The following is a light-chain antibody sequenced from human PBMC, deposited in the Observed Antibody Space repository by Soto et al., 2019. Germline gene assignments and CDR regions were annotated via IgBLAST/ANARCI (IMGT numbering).Light chain of an antibody. Sequence: ALTQPASVSGSPGQSITISCTGTSSDIGAYNYVSWYQQHPGKAPKLMIYDVNNRPSGVSNRFSGSKSGNTAPLTISGLQAEDEADYFCTSYTRSSTYVFGTGTKVTVL. V-gene: IGLV2-14*03. CDR2: DVN. CDR1: SSDIGAYNY. J-gene: IGLJ1*01. CDR3: TSYTRSSTYV.